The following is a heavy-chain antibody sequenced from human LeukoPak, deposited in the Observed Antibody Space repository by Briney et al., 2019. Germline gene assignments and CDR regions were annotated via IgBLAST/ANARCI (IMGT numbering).Heavy chain of an antibody. CDR3: ARGIVVVPAASYYMDV. Sequence: ASVRVSCKASGYTFTGYYMHWVRQAPGQGLEWMGWINPNNGGTNYAQRFQGRVSMSTDTSINTAYMELSSLRSEDTAVYYCARGIVVVPAASYYMDVWGKGTTVTVSS. V-gene: IGHV1-2*02. J-gene: IGHJ6*03. CDR2: INPNNGGT. D-gene: IGHD2-2*01. CDR1: GYTFTGYY.